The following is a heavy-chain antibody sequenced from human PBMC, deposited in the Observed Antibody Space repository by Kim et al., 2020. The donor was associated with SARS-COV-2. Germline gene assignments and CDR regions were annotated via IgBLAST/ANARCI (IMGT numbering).Heavy chain of an antibody. CDR3: AAQWKAYCSGGSCSLDY. J-gene: IGHJ4*02. D-gene: IGHD2-15*01. V-gene: IGHV4-59*01. Sequence: LKSRVTISVDTSKNQFSLKLSSVTAADTAVYYCAAQWKAYCSGGSCSLDYWGQGTLVTVSS.